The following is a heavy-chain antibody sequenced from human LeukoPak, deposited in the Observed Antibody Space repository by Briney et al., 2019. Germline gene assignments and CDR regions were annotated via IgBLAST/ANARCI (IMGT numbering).Heavy chain of an antibody. CDR2: IIPIFGTA. V-gene: IGHV1-69*13. D-gene: IGHD2-2*01. CDR1: GGTFSSYA. Sequence: SVKVSCKASGGTFSSYAISWVQQAPGQGLEWMGGIIPIFGTANYAQKFQGRVTITADESTSTAYMELSSLRSEDTAVYYCARAGGYCSSTSCYLDWFDPWGQGTLVTVSS. CDR3: ARAGGYCSSTSCYLDWFDP. J-gene: IGHJ5*02.